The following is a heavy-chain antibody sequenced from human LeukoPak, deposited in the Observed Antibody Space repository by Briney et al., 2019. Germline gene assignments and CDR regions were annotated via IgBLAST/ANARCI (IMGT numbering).Heavy chain of an antibody. V-gene: IGHV1-3*01. Sequence: ASVKLSCKASGYTFTGYYMHWVRQAPGQRLEWMGWINAGNGNTKYSQKFQGRVTITRDTSASTAYMELSSLRSEDTAVYYCARDPYSSGSIDYWGQGTLVTVSS. CDR2: INAGNGNT. CDR1: GYTFTGYY. CDR3: ARDPYSSGSIDY. D-gene: IGHD3-10*01. J-gene: IGHJ4*02.